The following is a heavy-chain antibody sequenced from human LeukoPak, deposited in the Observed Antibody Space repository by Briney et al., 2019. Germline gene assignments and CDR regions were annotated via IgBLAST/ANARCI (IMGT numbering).Heavy chain of an antibody. CDR2: IRYDGSSK. Sequence: GGSLRLSCAASGFTFSSYGMHWVRQAPGKGLEWVAFIRYDGSSKYYADSVKGRFTISRDNSKNTLYLQMNSLRAEGTAVYYCAKTLRSGPNIWGQGTMVTVSS. D-gene: IGHD3-3*01. CDR1: GFTFSSYG. V-gene: IGHV3-30*02. CDR3: AKTLRSGPNI. J-gene: IGHJ3*02.